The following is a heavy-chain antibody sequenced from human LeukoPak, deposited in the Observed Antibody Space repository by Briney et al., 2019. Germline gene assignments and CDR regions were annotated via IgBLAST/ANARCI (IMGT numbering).Heavy chain of an antibody. V-gene: IGHV3-23*01. CDR1: GFTFSSFW. J-gene: IGHJ3*01. Sequence: GGSLRLSCAASGFTFSSFWMSWVRQAPGKGLEWVSGINGNAGTTYYAGSVKGRFTISRDSSKNTLYLQMNSLRAEDTAVYYCAKGGGYDYDYAFDLWGQGTMVTVSS. D-gene: IGHD5-12*01. CDR3: AKGGGYDYDYAFDL. CDR2: INGNAGTT.